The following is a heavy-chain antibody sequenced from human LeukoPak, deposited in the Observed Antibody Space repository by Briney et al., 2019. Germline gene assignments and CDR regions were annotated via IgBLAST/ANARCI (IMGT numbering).Heavy chain of an antibody. CDR2: IKQDGTER. J-gene: IGHJ6*02. CDR3: ARVNYHYGMDV. V-gene: IGHV3-7*01. CDR1: GFSFSSYW. Sequence: GGSQRLSCAASGFSFSSYWMSWVRQAPGKGLEWVAYIKQDGTERFYVDSVKGRFTISRDNAENSLYLRMNSLRAEDTAVYFCARVNYHYGMDVWGQGTTVTVSS.